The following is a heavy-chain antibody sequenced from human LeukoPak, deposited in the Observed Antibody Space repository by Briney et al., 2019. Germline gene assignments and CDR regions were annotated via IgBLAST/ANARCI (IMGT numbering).Heavy chain of an antibody. CDR2: INHSGST. V-gene: IGHV4-34*01. CDR3: ARGKWVVVVPAALRRDPRAFDI. J-gene: IGHJ3*02. Sequence: SETLSLTCAVYGGSFSGYYWSWIRQPPGKGLEWIGEINHSGSTNYNPSLKGRVTISVDTSKNQFSLKLSSVTAADTAVYYCARGKWVVVVPAALRRDPRAFDIWGQGTMVTVSS. D-gene: IGHD2-2*01. CDR1: GGSFSGYY.